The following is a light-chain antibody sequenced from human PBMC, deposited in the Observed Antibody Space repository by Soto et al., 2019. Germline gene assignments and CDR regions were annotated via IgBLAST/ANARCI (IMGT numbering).Light chain of an antibody. CDR2: ETS. CDR3: QQYGTSPQT. V-gene: IGKV3-20*01. Sequence: EIVLTQSPGTLSLSPGERATLSCRASQSVSSNYLAWYQQKPGQAPRLLIYETSSRAPGIPGRFSGSGSGTDFTLTMSRLEPEDFAVYYCQQYGTSPQTFGQGTKVEIK. CDR1: QSVSSNY. J-gene: IGKJ1*01.